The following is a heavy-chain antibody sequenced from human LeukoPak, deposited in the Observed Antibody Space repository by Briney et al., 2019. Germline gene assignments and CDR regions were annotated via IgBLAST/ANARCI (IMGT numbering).Heavy chain of an antibody. CDR1: GYTFTGYY. D-gene: IGHD2-15*01. CDR3: ASGGGYCSGGSCYSVEPYYYYGMDV. CDR2: INPNSGGT. Sequence: GASVKVSCKASGYTFTGYYMHWVRQAPGQGLEWMGWINPNSGGTNYAQKFQGRVTMTRDTSISTAYMELSRLRSDDTAVYYCASGGGYCSGGSCYSVEPYYYYGMDVWGQGTTVTVSS. V-gene: IGHV1-2*02. J-gene: IGHJ6*02.